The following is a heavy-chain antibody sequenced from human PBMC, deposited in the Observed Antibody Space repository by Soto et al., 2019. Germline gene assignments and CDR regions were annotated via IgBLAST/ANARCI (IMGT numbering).Heavy chain of an antibody. Sequence: GESLKISCKGSGYSFTSHWIGWVRQMPGKGLEWMGIIYPGDSDTRYSPSFQGQVTISADKSISTAYLQWSSLKASDTAMYYCARHRPGGNPPYGMDVWGQGTKVTVSS. CDR3: ARHRPGGNPPYGMDV. CDR2: IYPGDSDT. V-gene: IGHV5-51*01. J-gene: IGHJ6*02. CDR1: GYSFTSHW. D-gene: IGHD2-15*01.